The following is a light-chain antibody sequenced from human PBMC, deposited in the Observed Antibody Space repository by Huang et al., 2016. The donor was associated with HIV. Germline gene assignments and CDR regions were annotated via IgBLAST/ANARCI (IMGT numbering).Light chain of an antibody. CDR1: QSVSSY. CDR3: QQRSNWPRT. Sequence: EIVLTQSPATLSLSLGERATLSCRASQSVSSYLAWYQQKPGQAPRLLIYDASNRATGIPARFSGSGSVTDFTLTISSLEPEDFAVYHCQQRSNWPRTFGQGTKVEIK. V-gene: IGKV3-11*01. J-gene: IGKJ1*01. CDR2: DAS.